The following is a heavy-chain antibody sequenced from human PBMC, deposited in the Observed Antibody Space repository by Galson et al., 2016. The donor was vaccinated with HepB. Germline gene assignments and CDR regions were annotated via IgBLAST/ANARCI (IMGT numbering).Heavy chain of an antibody. CDR2: IYWDDDK. J-gene: IGHJ4*02. Sequence: PALVKPTQTLTLTCTFSGFSLTTSGVAVGWIRQPPGKALEWLALIYWDDDKFYSTSLKTRLSISKDTSKNQVVLTMTNMDPVDTATYFCARMGSGNYLFDYWGQGILVTVSS. V-gene: IGHV2-70*01. CDR3: ARMGSGNYLFDY. CDR1: GFSLTTSGVA. D-gene: IGHD1-26*01.